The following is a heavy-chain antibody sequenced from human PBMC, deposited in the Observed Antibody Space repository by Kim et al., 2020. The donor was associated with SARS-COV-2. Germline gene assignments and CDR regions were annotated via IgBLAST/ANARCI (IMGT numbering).Heavy chain of an antibody. Sequence: ASVKVSCKASGYSFTSYYIHWVRQAPGQGLEWMGIINPSGGSTSYTQRFQGRVTMTRDTSTSTVYMELSSLKSEDTAVYYCAALWNDWLDFFNYWGQGTLVTVSS. CDR3: AALWNDWLDFFNY. V-gene: IGHV1-46*01. CDR2: INPSGGST. J-gene: IGHJ4*02. CDR1: GYSFTSYY. D-gene: IGHD3-9*01.